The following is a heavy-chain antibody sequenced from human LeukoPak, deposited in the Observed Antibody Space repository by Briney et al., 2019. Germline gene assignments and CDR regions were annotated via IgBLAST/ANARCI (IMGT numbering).Heavy chain of an antibody. V-gene: IGHV4-59*10. CDR3: ARGGGSGYYPNYYYYYMDV. Sequence: SETLSLTCAVYGGSFSGYYWSWIRQPAGKGLEWIGRIYTSGSTNYNPSLKSRVTMSVDTSKNQFSLKLSSVTAADTAVYYCARGGGSGYYPNYYYYYMDVWGKGTTVTISS. D-gene: IGHD3-22*01. CDR1: GGSFSGYY. CDR2: IYTSGST. J-gene: IGHJ6*03.